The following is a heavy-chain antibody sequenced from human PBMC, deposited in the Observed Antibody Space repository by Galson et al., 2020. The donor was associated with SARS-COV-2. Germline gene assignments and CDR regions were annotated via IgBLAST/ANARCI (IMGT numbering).Heavy chain of an antibody. D-gene: IGHD3-3*01. CDR1: AFTFSSYA. V-gene: IGHV3-23*01. Sequence: GESLKISCAASAFTFSSYAMSWVRQAPGKGLEWVAAISANGGSTNYADSVKGRFTISRDNSKNTPYLQMNSLRGEDPAVYYCAKTGWNFGVVINPFLDYWGHGTLVTGSS. CDR3: AKTGWNFGVVINPFLDY. J-gene: IGHJ4*01. CDR2: ISANGGST.